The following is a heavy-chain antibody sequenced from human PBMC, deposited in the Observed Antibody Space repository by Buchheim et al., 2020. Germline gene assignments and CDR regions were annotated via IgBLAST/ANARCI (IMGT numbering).Heavy chain of an antibody. CDR1: GYTFTSYY. CDR2: INPSGGST. Sequence: QVQLVQSGAEVKKPGASVKVSCKASGYTFTSYYMHWVRQAPGQGLEWMGIINPSGGSTSYAQKFQGRVTMTRDTSTSTVYMELSSLRSEDTAVYYCASLYYGSGSYDNPDGMDVWGQGTT. V-gene: IGHV1-46*01. CDR3: ASLYYGSGSYDNPDGMDV. J-gene: IGHJ6*02. D-gene: IGHD3-10*01.